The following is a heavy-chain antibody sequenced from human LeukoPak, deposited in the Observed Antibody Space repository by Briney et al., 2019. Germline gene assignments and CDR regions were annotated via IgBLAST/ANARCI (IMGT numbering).Heavy chain of an antibody. CDR1: GYTFTSYD. CDR3: ATSPTIAPAGTGDY. V-gene: IGHV1-8*01. D-gene: IGHD6-13*01. Sequence: GASVKVSCKASGYTFTSYDINWVRQATGQGLEWMGWMNPNSGNTGYAQKFQGRVTMTRNTSISTAYMELSSLRSEDTAVYYCATSPTIAPAGTGDYWGQGTLVTVSS. CDR2: MNPNSGNT. J-gene: IGHJ4*02.